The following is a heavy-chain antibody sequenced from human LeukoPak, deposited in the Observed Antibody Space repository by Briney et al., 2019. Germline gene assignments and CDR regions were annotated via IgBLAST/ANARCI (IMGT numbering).Heavy chain of an antibody. D-gene: IGHD3-10*01. J-gene: IGHJ4*02. Sequence: ASVKVSCKASGYTFTGYYMHWVRQAPGQGLEWMGRINPNSGGTNYAQKFQGRVTMTRDTSISTAYMELSRLRSDDTAVYYCARGLSGSGSYYGYWGQGTLVTVSS. CDR1: GYTFTGYY. CDR3: ARGLSGSGSYYGY. V-gene: IGHV1-2*06. CDR2: INPNSGGT.